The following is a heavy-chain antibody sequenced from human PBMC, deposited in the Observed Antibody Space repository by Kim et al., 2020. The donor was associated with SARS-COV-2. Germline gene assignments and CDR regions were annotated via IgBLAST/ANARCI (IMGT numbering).Heavy chain of an antibody. V-gene: IGHV3-74*01. CDR3: ARGGGSSSSRYYYYYYMDV. CDR2: INSDGSST. CDR1: GFTFSSYW. D-gene: IGHD6-6*01. Sequence: GGSLRLSCAASGFTFSSYWMHWVRQAPGKGLVWVSRINSDGSSTSYADSVKGRFTISRDNAKNTLYLQMNSLRAEDTAVYYCARGGGSSSSRYYYYYYMDVWGKGTTVTVSS. J-gene: IGHJ6*03.